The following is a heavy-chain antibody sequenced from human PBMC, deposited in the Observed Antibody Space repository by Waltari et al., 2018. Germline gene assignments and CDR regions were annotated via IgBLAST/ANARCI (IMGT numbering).Heavy chain of an antibody. V-gene: IGHV3-7*01. Sequence: EVQVVESGGGLVQPGGSLRLSCAASGFTFSIYWMAWVRQAPGKGLEWVANINPQGSDKYYADSVKGRFTISRDDARNSLYLEMNSLRVEDTAMYYCVRSVDPFGQGTLVTVSS. D-gene: IGHD4-17*01. CDR2: INPQGSDK. CDR1: GFTFSIYW. J-gene: IGHJ5*02. CDR3: VRSVDP.